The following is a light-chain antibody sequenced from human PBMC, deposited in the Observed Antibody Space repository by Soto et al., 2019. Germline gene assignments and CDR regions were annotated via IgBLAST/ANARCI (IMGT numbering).Light chain of an antibody. J-gene: IGKJ3*01. CDR1: QSVGSNS. V-gene: IGKV3-20*01. CDR3: QKHASWGIT. CDR2: SAS. Sequence: PGESATLSCRTSQSVGSNSLAWHQQKPGQAPRLLMYSASSRAAGIPDRFSGSGSGTYFTLTISRLEPEDFAVYYCQKHASWGITFGPGTKVDIK.